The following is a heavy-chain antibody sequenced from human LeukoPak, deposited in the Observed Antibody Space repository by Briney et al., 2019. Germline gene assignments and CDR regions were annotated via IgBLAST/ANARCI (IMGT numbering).Heavy chain of an antibody. Sequence: GESLKISCKGSGYRFTSYWIAWVRQMPGKGLESMGIIYPGDSDTRYSPAFQGQVTISADKSISTAHLQWSSLKASDTAMYSCARGLGYSGSWYFDYWGQGTLVTVSS. CDR3: ARGLGYSGSWYFDY. J-gene: IGHJ4*02. CDR1: GYRFTSYW. CDR2: IYPGDSDT. V-gene: IGHV5-51*01. D-gene: IGHD6-13*01.